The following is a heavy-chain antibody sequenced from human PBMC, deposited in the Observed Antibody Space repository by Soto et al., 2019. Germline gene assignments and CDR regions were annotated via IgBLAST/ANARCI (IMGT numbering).Heavy chain of an antibody. J-gene: IGHJ3*01. CDR3: AKLMIGVGATSALDF. Sequence: GGSLRLSCAASAFTFSSFSMAWVRQAPGKGLEWVSVISASGGSTWYADSVKGRFTISRDNSKNTLSLQMNSLRAEDTALYYCAKLMIGVGATSALDFWGQGTMVTVSS. CDR1: AFTFSSFS. CDR2: ISASGGST. V-gene: IGHV3-23*01. D-gene: IGHD1-26*01.